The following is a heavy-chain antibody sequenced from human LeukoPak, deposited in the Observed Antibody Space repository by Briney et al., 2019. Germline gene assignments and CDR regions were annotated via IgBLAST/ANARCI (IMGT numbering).Heavy chain of an antibody. J-gene: IGHJ6*03. D-gene: IGHD6-13*01. CDR1: GFTFDDYG. V-gene: IGHV3-20*01. CDR3: ARGPSSSWYYYYYMDV. Sequence: GGFLRLSCAASGFTFDDYGMSWVRQAPGKGLEWVSGINWNGGSTGYADSVKGRFTISRDNAKNSLYLQMNSLRAEDTALYHCARGPSSSWYYYYYMDVRGKGTTVTISS. CDR2: INWNGGST.